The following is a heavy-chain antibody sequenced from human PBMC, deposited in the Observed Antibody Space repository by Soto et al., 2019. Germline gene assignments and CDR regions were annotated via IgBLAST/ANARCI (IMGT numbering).Heavy chain of an antibody. CDR2: INPNSGGT. Sequence: ASVKVSCKASGYTFTGYYMHWVRQAPGQGLEWMGWINPNSGGTNYAQKFQGWVTMTRDTSISTAYMELSRLRSDDTAVYYCATADQYRYSGSYDYWGQGTLVTVSS. J-gene: IGHJ4*02. D-gene: IGHD1-26*01. V-gene: IGHV1-2*04. CDR3: ATADQYRYSGSYDY. CDR1: GYTFTGYY.